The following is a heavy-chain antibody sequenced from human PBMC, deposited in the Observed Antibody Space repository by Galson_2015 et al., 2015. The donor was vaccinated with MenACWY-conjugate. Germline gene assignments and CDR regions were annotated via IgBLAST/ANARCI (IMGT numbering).Heavy chain of an antibody. CDR3: ARGGSYYAARYYFDY. V-gene: IGHV1-18*01. Sequence: SVKVSCKASGYTFTSYAISWVRQAPGQGLEWMGWISAYNGNTNYAQTLQGRLTMTTDTSTSTAYMELSSLRSEDTAVYYCARGGSYYAARYYFDYWGQGTLVTVSS. J-gene: IGHJ4*02. D-gene: IGHD1-26*01. CDR2: ISAYNGNT. CDR1: GYTFTSYA.